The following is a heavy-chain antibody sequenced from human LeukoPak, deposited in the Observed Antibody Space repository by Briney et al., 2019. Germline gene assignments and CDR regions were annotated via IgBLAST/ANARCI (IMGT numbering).Heavy chain of an antibody. D-gene: IGHD4-17*01. CDR2: ISSSSSYI. V-gene: IGHV3-21*01. Sequence: PGGSLRLSCAASGYTFSSYSMNWVRQAPGKGLEWVSSISSSSSYIYYADSVKGRFTISRDNAKNSLYLQMNSLRAEDTAVYYCAREGSGDLDVFDIWGQGTMVTVSS. CDR1: GYTFSSYS. CDR3: AREGSGDLDVFDI. J-gene: IGHJ3*02.